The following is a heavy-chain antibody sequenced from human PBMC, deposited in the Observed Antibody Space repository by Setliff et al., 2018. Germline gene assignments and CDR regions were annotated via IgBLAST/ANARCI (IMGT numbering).Heavy chain of an antibody. J-gene: IGHJ3*02. CDR3: ARKGISALSGAFDM. D-gene: IGHD1-26*01. CDR2: IYTSGST. V-gene: IGHV4-4*07. CDR1: GGSISNYY. Sequence: SETLSLTCTVSGGSISNYYWSWIRQPAGKGLEWIGRIYTSGSTNYNPSLKSRVTMSVDTSKNQFSLKLSSVTAADTAVYYGARKGISALSGAFDMWGQGTMVTVSS.